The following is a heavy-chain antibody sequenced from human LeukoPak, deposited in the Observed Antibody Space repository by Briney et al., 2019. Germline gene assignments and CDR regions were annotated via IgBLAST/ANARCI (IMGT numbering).Heavy chain of an antibody. CDR1: GGSISSGSYY. CDR3: ARERTDTSMDY. CDR2: IYTSGST. V-gene: IGHV4-61*02. J-gene: IGHJ4*02. D-gene: IGHD5-18*01. Sequence: SQTLSLTCTISGGSISSGSYYWTWIRQPAGKGLEWIGRIYTSGSTNHNPSLKSRVTISLDTSKNQFSLKLISVTAADTAVYFCARERTDTSMDYWGQGTLVTVSS.